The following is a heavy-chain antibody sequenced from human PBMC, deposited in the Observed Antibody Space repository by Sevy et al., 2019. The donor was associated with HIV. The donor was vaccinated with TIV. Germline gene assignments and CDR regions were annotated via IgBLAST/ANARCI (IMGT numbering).Heavy chain of an antibody. CDR1: GFTFSSYS. CDR3: ARGDYGSGSYNY. D-gene: IGHD3-10*01. CDR2: IRSSSSYI. Sequence: GGSLRLSCAASGFTFSSYSMNWVRQAPGKGLEWVSSIRSSSSYIYYADSVKGRFTISRDNAKNSLYLQMNSLRAEDTAVYYCARGDYGSGSYNYWGQGTLVTVSS. J-gene: IGHJ4*02. V-gene: IGHV3-21*01.